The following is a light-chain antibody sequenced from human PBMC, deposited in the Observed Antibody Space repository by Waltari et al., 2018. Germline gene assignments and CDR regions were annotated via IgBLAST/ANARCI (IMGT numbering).Light chain of an antibody. CDR2: VAS. Sequence: DIQMTQSPSSLSASVGDRVPITCRASQDISNYLSWYQQKPGKAPKLLIYVASSLQSGVPSRFSGSGSGTDFTLTISSLQPEDFATYYCLQGYYYHTFGQGTKLEVK. J-gene: IGKJ2*01. CDR1: QDISNY. CDR3: LQGYYYHT. V-gene: IGKV1-39*01.